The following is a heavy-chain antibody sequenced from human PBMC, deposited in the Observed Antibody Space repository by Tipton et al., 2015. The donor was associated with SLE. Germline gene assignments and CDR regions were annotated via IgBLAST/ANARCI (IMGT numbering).Heavy chain of an antibody. V-gene: IGHV4-59*11. CDR1: GASINSHY. Sequence: TLSLTCTVSGASINSHYWSWIRQPPGKGLEWIGYIYYSGKTDYNPSLKSRVTISVDTSKNQFSLKLTSVTVADAAVYYCARDRGSGWPRGVYEFWGGGTKVSVSS. J-gene: IGHJ3*01. D-gene: IGHD6-19*01. CDR3: ARDRGSGWPRGVYEF. CDR2: IYYSGKT.